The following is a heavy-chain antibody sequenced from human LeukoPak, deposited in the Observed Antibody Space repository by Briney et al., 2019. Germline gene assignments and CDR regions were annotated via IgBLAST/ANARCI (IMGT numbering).Heavy chain of an antibody. CDR3: ARDREKWFDP. CDR2: IDSDGSST. V-gene: IGHV3-74*01. CDR1: GFTFRSYW. Sequence: GGSLRLSCVASGFTFRSYWMHWVRQAPGKGLVWVSRIDSDGSSTNYADSVKDRFTISRDNAKNTLYLQINSLRAEDTAVYFCARDREKWFDPWGQGTLVTVTS. J-gene: IGHJ5*02.